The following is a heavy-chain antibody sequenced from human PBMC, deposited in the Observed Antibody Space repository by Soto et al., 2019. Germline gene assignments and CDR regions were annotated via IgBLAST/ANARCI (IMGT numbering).Heavy chain of an antibody. CDR2: ISGSGGST. CDR1: GFTFSSYA. V-gene: IGHV3-23*01. J-gene: IGHJ4*02. CDR3: AKDVCSGGSCLCDY. D-gene: IGHD2-15*01. Sequence: GSLRLSCAASGFTFSSYAMSWVRQAPGKGLEWVSAISGSGGSTYYADSVEGRFTISRDNSKNTLYLQMNSLRAEDTAVYYCAKDVCSGGSCLCDYWGQGTLVTVSS.